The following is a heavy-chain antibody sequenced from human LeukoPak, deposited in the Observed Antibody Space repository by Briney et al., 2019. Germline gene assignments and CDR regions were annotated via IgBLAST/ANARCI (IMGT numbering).Heavy chain of an antibody. D-gene: IGHD6-19*01. V-gene: IGHV3-9*01. CDR1: GFTFDDYA. CDR2: ISWNSGSI. Sequence: PGRSLRLSCAASGFTFDDYAMHWVRQAPGKGLEWVSGISWNSGSIGYADSVKGRFTISRDNAKNSLYLQMNSLRAEDTALYYCAKDIGSGWPYYYSMDVWGQGTTVTVSS. CDR3: AKDIGSGWPYYYSMDV. J-gene: IGHJ6*02.